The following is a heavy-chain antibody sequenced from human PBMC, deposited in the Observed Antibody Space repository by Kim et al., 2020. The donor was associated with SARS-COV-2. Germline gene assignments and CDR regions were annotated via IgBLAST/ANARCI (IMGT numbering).Heavy chain of an antibody. CDR2: ISYDGSNK. Sequence: GGSLRLSCAASGFTFSSYGMHWVRQAPGKGLEWVAVISYDGSNKYYADSVKGRFTISRDNSKNTLYLQMNSLRAEDTAVYYCARETSYCSSTSCYPYYFDYWGQGTLVTVSS. D-gene: IGHD2-2*01. CDR1: GFTFSSYG. J-gene: IGHJ4*02. CDR3: ARETSYCSSTSCYPYYFDY. V-gene: IGHV3-33*05.